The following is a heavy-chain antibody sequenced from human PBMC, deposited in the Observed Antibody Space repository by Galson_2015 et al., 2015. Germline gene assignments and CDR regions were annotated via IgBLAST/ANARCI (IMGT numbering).Heavy chain of an antibody. CDR1: GFTFSSYG. D-gene: IGHD3-22*01. CDR3: AKALLRYYDSSGYHDAFDI. CDR2: ISYDGSNK. V-gene: IGHV3-30*18. Sequence: SLRLSCAASGFTFSSYGMHWVRQAPGKGPEWVAVISYDGSNKYYADSVKGRFTISRDNSKNTLYLQMNSLRAEDTAVYYCAKALLRYYDSSGYHDAFDIWGQGTMVTVSS. J-gene: IGHJ3*02.